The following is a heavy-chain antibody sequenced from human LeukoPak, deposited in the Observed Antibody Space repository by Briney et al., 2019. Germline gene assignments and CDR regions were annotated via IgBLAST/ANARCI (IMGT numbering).Heavy chain of an antibody. J-gene: IGHJ4*02. CDR3: ARDLMDSSSFDY. D-gene: IGHD3-22*01. CDR2: ISFDGSNK. CDR1: GFTFSNYG. V-gene: IGHV3-30*03. Sequence: GGSLRLSCAASGFTFSNYGMHWVRQAPGKGLEWVAVISFDGSNKYYADSVKGRFTISRDSSKNTLYLQMNSLRAEDTAVYYCARDLMDSSSFDYWGQGTLVTVSS.